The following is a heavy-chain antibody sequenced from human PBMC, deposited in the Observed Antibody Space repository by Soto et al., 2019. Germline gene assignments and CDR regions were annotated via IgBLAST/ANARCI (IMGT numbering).Heavy chain of an antibody. CDR1: GGSISSYY. D-gene: IGHD6-6*01. CDR2: IYYGGST. CDR3: ARVGSRGAARPYCYYGKDV. Sequence: PSETLSLTCTVSGGSISSYYWSWIRQPPGKGLEWIGYIYYGGSTNYNPSLKSRVTISVDTSKNQFSLKLSSVTAADTAVYYCARVGSRGAARPYCYYGKDVWGQGSTVTVSS. V-gene: IGHV4-59*01. J-gene: IGHJ6*02.